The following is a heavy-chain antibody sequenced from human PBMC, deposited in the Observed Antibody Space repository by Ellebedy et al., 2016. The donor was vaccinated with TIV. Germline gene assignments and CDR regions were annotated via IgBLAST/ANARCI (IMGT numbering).Heavy chain of an antibody. CDR3: ARSSVLIAVIPVAWFDS. CDR2: VFYSGRT. V-gene: IGHV4-39*07. CDR1: GDSINTRNYY. J-gene: IGHJ5*01. D-gene: IGHD2-21*01. Sequence: MPGGSLRLSCAVSGDSINTRNYYWGWIRQPPGKGLEWIGSVFYSGRTYYNPSLKSRVSISFDTSKNHFSLNLRSVTAADTAIYYCARSSVLIAVIPVAWFDSWGQGTLITVSS.